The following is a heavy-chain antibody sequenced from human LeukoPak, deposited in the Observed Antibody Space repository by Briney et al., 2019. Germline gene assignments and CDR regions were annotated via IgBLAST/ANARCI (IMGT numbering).Heavy chain of an antibody. J-gene: IGHJ4*03. CDR2: IHSTGSS. CDR1: LDLNRVLY. Sequence: SETLSLLCSVSLDLNRVLYRICITQPPGKGLEWIGYIHSTGSSNYSPSLKSRVSISVDTSMNQFSLKRSSVTAADTADYYCAERYCRKAVASHFDIWGQGTLVTVSS. D-gene: IGHD6-19*01. V-gene: IGHV4-59*01. CDR3: AERYCRKAVASHFDI.